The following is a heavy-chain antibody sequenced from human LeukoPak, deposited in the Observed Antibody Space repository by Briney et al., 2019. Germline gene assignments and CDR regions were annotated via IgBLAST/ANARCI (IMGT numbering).Heavy chain of an antibody. CDR1: GYTFTSNY. J-gene: IGHJ4*02. CDR2: IYPRDGST. Sequence: GASVKVSCKASGYTFTSNYIHWVRQAPGQGLEWMGMIYPRDGSTSYAQKFQGRVTVTRDTSTSTVHMELSGLRSEDTAVYYCATIISKRYSSQYWGQGTLVTVSS. V-gene: IGHV1-46*01. CDR3: ATIISKRYSSQY. D-gene: IGHD5-18*01.